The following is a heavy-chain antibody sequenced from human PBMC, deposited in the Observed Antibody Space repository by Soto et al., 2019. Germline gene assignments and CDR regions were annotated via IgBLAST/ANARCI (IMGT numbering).Heavy chain of an antibody. J-gene: IGHJ2*01. V-gene: IGHV4-39*02. CDR3: ATSGYYDSSGYYTNWYFDL. Sequence: QLQLQESGPGLVQPSETLSLTCTVSGGSISSSSYYWGWIRQPPGKGLEWIGTIYYSGSAYYNPSLKSRVTISVDTSNTHFSLKLSSVTAADTAVYYCATSGYYDSSGYYTNWYFDLWGRGTLVTVSS. CDR1: GGSISSSSYY. D-gene: IGHD3-22*01. CDR2: IYYSGSA.